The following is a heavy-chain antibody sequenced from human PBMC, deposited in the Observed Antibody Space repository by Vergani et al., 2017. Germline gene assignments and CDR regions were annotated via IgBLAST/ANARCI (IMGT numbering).Heavy chain of an antibody. CDR3: ARDNKQLRPRAFDL. V-gene: IGHV4-4*03. CDR1: GDSISSNNC. D-gene: IGHD4-23*01. CDR2: ICHTEDT. Sequence: QVQLQESGPGLVKPPGTLSLTCAVSGDSISSNNCWTWVRQPPGKGLEWIGEICHTEDTKYSPSLQRGVSMSVDTSKNQFSLTLTSVTAADTAVYYCARDNKQLRPRAFDLWGQGTMVTVSS. J-gene: IGHJ3*01.